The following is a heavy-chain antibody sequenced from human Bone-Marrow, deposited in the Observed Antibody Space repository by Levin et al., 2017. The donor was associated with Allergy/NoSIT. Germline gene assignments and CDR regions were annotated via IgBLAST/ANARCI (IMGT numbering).Heavy chain of an antibody. CDR1: GFTFSSYA. J-gene: IGHJ1*01. CDR2: ISGSGGST. CDR3: ALGPRIQLWLLEYFQH. V-gene: IGHV3-23*01. Sequence: GGSLRLSCAASGFTFSSYAMSWVRQAPGKGLEWVSAISGSGGSTYYADSVKGRFTISRDNSKNTLYLQMNSLRAEDTAVYYCALGPRIQLWLLEYFQHWGQGTLVTVSS. D-gene: IGHD5-18*01.